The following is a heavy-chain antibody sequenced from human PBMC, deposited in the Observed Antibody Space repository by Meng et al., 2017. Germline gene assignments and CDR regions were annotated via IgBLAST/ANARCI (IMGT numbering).Heavy chain of an antibody. CDR3: ARDRIGTYDEQWLDLYYYYGMDV. D-gene: IGHD6-19*01. V-gene: IGHV1-46*01. CDR2: INPSGGST. CDR1: GYTFTSYY. Sequence: ASVKVSCKASGYTFTSYYMHWVRQAPGQGLEWMGIINPSGGSTSYAQKFQGRVTMTRDTSKNQFSLKLSSVTAADTAVYYCARDRIGTYDEQWLDLYYYYGMDVWGQGTTVTVSS. J-gene: IGHJ6*02.